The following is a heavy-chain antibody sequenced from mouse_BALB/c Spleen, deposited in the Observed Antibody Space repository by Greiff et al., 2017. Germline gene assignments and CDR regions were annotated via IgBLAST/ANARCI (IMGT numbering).Heavy chain of an antibody. D-gene: IGHD2-14*01. CDR1: GFNIKDTY. CDR2: IDPANGNT. V-gene: IGHV14-3*02. CDR3: TRSGNRYGGSMDY. Sequence: EVQLQQSGAELVKPGASVKLSCTASGFNIKDTYMHWVKQRPEQGLEWIGRIDPANGNTKYDPKFQGKATITADTSSNTAYLQLSSLTSEDTAVYCCTRSGNRYGGSMDYWGQGTSVTVSS. J-gene: IGHJ4*01.